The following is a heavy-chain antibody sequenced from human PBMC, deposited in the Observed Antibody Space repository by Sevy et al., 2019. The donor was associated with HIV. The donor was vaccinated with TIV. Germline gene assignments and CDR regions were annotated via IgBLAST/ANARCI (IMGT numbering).Heavy chain of an antibody. Sequence: GGSLRLSCAASGFTFSSAAMDWVRQAPGKGLEWVAVISTDGNLKSYVDSVKGRFTISRDNSKNTMSLQMNSLRPDDTAMYYCARAIRSRIPGSSGWHDFIDSWGQGTLVTVSS. D-gene: IGHD6-19*01. CDR2: ISTDGNLK. J-gene: IGHJ4*02. CDR1: GFTFSSAA. V-gene: IGHV3-30-3*01. CDR3: ARAIRSRIPGSSGWHDFIDS.